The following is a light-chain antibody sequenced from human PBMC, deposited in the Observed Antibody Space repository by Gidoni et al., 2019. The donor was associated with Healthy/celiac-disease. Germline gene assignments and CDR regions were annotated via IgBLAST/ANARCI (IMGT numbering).Light chain of an antibody. J-gene: IGKJ3*01. CDR2: GAS. Sequence: ELVLTQSPGTLSLSPGERATLSCRASQSVSSSYLAWYQQKPGQAPRLLIYGASSRATGIPDRFSGSGSGTDFTLTISRLEPEVFAVYYCQQYGSSPFTFXPXTKVDIK. CDR3: QQYGSSPFT. V-gene: IGKV3-20*01. CDR1: QSVSSSY.